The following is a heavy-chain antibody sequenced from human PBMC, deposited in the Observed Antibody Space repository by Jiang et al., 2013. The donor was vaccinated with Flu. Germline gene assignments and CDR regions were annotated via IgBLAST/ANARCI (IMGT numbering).Heavy chain of an antibody. CDR2: IYHSGST. CDR3: ARTNNHKGYYFDY. Sequence: GLVKPSETLSLTCAVSGYSISSGYYWGWIRQPPGKGLEWIGSIYHSGSTYYNPSLKSRVTISVDTSKNQFSLKLSSVTAADTAVYYCARTNNHKGYYFDYWGQGTLVTVSS. CDR1: GYSISSGYY. V-gene: IGHV4-38-2*01. J-gene: IGHJ4*02. D-gene: IGHD1-14*01.